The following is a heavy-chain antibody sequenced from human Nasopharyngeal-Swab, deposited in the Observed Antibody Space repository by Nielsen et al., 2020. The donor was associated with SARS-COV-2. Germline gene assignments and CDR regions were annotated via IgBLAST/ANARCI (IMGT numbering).Heavy chain of an antibody. V-gene: IGHV1-46*01. D-gene: IGHD2-15*01. CDR2: INPSGGST. CDR3: ARDASIGYCSGGSCHFYSYYYMYV. Sequence: ASVKVSCKASGYTFTSYYMHWVRQAPGQGLEWMGIINPSGGSTSYAQKFQGRVTMTRDTSRSTVYMELSSLRSEDTAVYYCARDASIGYCSGGSCHFYSYYYMYVWGKGTTVTVSS. J-gene: IGHJ6*03. CDR1: GYTFTSYY.